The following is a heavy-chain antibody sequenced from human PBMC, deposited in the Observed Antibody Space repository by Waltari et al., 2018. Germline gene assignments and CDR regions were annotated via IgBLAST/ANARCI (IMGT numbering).Heavy chain of an antibody. V-gene: IGHV4-39*01. CDR3: ARHQDWVVVSATWFDP. D-gene: IGHD2-21*02. J-gene: IGHJ5*02. CDR2: IYYSGNT. CDR1: GGSISSTTYA. Sequence: QLRLQESGTGLVKTSDTLSLTCTVSGGSISSTTYAWGWIRTPPGKGLGWIGSIYYSGNTYYNPSLKRRVTMSADTSKNQFSLKLSSVTAADTAVYYCARHQDWVVVSATWFDPWGQGTLVTVSS.